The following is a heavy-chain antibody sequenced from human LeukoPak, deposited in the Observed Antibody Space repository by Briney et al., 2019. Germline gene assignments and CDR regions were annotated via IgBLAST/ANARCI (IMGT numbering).Heavy chain of an antibody. CDR1: GGSISSGSYY. CDR3: ATSSSGPSSYFDY. D-gene: IGHD3-22*01. J-gene: IGHJ4*02. Sequence: ASETLSLTCTVSGGSISSGSYYWSWIRQPAGKGLEWIGRIYTSGSTNYNPSLKSRVTISVDTSKNQFSLKLSSVTAADTAVYYCATSSSGPSSYFDYWGQGTLVTVSS. CDR2: IYTSGST. V-gene: IGHV4-61*02.